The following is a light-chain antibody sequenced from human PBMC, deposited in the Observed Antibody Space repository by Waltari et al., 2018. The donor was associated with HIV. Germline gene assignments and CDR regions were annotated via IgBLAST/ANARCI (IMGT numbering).Light chain of an antibody. J-gene: IGLJ3*02. CDR2: EDD. V-gene: IGLV6-57*02. CDR3: QSYDNSNWV. Sequence: ILTQPHSVSESPGKTVIISCTGSSGSVARNYAPWYQLRPGNAPRTVIYEDDKRPSGVPDRFSGSIDGSSNSASLIISGLKPEDEGDYYCQSYDNSNWVFGGGTKLTV. CDR1: SGSVARNY.